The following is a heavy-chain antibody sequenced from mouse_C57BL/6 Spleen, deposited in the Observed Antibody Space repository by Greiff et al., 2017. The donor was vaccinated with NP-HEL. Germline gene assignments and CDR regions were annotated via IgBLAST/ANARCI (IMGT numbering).Heavy chain of an antibody. J-gene: IGHJ2*01. D-gene: IGHD1-1*01. V-gene: IGHV1-82*01. CDR2: IYPGDGDT. Sequence: QVQLQQSGPELVKPGASVKISCKASGYAFSSSWMNWVKQRPGKGLEWIGRIYPGDGDTNYNGKFKGKATLTADKSSSTAYMQLSSLTSEDSAVYCCARASVTTGLGDYWGQGTTLTVSS. CDR1: GYAFSSSW. CDR3: ARASVTTGLGDY.